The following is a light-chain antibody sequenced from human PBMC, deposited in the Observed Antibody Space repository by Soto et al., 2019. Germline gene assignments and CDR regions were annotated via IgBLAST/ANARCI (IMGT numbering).Light chain of an antibody. V-gene: IGLV2-14*01. Sequence: QSALTQPASVSGSPGQSITISCTGTSSDVGGYNYVSWYQQHPGKAPKLMIYEVSNRPSGVSNRFSGSKSGNTASLTISGLQAEDEADYYCSAYTSSLTLIFGGGTKVTVL. CDR3: SAYTSSLTLI. CDR2: EVS. CDR1: SSDVGGYNY. J-gene: IGLJ2*01.